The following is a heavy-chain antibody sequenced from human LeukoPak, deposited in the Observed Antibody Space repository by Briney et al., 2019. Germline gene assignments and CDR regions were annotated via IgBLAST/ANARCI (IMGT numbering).Heavy chain of an antibody. J-gene: IGHJ4*02. Sequence: GGSLRLSCAASGNYWMHWVRQAPGKGLVWVSHINGDGSWTTYADSVKGRFTISKDNAKNTVYLQMDNLRAEDTAVYYCVSFYETYWGRGTLVTVSS. D-gene: IGHD2-2*01. CDR2: INGDGSWT. V-gene: IGHV3-74*01. CDR3: VSFYETY. CDR1: GNYW.